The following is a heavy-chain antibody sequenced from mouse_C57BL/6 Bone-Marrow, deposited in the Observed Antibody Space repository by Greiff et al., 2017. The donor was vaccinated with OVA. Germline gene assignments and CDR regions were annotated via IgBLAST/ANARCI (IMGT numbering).Heavy chain of an antibody. Sequence: QVQLQQPGAELVKPGASVKLSCKASGYTFTSYWMHWVKQRPGQGLEWIGMIHPNSGSTNYNEKFKSKATMTVDKSSSTAYMQLSSLTSEDSAVYYCARSLRRGFAYWGQGTLVTVSA. CDR1: GYTFTSYW. CDR2: IHPNSGST. V-gene: IGHV1-64*01. J-gene: IGHJ3*01. CDR3: ARSLRRGFAY. D-gene: IGHD2-12*01.